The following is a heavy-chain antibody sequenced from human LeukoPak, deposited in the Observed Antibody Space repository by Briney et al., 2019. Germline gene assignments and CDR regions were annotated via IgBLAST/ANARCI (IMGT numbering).Heavy chain of an antibody. CDR1: GFTFSSYA. CDR3: AKDLLSDSGVYFEY. CDR2: ISYDGSNK. V-gene: IGHV3-30*04. J-gene: IGHJ4*02. D-gene: IGHD4-17*01. Sequence: GRSLRLSCVASGFTFSSYAMHWVRQAPGKGLEWMAVISYDGSNKYYADSVKGRFTISRDNSKNTLYLQMNSLRAEDTAVYYCAKDLLSDSGVYFEYWGQGTLVTVSS.